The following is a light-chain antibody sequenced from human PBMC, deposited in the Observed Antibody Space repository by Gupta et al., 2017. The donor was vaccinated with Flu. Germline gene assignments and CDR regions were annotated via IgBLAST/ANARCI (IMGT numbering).Light chain of an antibody. CDR1: QSVTSNY. CDR3: QQYGLSPKT. CDR2: GAS. Sequence: GTLSLSPGERATLSCRASQSVTSNYLAWYQQKPGRSPRLLIYGASSRATGIPDRFSGSGSGTDFTLTISRLEPEDFAVYYCQQYGLSPKTFGQGTKVEV. J-gene: IGKJ1*01. V-gene: IGKV3-20*01.